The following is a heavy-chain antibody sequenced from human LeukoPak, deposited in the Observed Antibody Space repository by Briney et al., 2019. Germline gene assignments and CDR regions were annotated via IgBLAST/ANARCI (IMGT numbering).Heavy chain of an antibody. D-gene: IGHD4-17*01. CDR1: GGTFSSYA. V-gene: IGHV1-69*05. Sequence: GSSVKVSCKASGGTFSSYAISWVRQAPGQGLEWMGRIIPIFGTANYAQKFQGRVTITTDESTSTAYMELSSLRSEDTAVYYCAKDLFGYGDSPLLGYWGQGTLVTVSS. CDR2: IIPIFGTA. CDR3: AKDLFGYGDSPLLGY. J-gene: IGHJ4*02.